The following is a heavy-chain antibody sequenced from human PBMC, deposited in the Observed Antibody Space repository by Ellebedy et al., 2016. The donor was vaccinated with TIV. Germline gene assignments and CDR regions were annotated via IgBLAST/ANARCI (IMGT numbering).Heavy chain of an antibody. CDR1: GFTFSSFS. V-gene: IGHV3-48*04. Sequence: GESLKISCAASGFTFSSFSMNWVRQAPGKGLESISYISSSSDTIYYADSLKGRFTVSRDNARKSLYLQMDSLRPEDTAVYYCARGSDAFDIWGQGTMFTVSS. J-gene: IGHJ3*02. CDR2: ISSSSDTI. CDR3: ARGSDAFDI.